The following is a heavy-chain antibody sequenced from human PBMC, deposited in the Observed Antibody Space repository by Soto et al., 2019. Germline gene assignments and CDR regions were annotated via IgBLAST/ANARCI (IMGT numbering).Heavy chain of an antibody. J-gene: IGHJ4*02. CDR2: ISPHNFNT. CDR3: ARDEGGYDILTGYYKAHHFDY. CDR1: GYTFTHFY. V-gene: IGHV1-18*01. Sequence: ASVKVSCKASGYTFTHFYITWVRQAPGQGLEWMGAISPHNFNTNYAQKFRGRVTLTTEKSTNTAYMDLRSLTSDDTAVYYCARDEGGYDILTGYYKAHHFDYWGPGVARTVST. D-gene: IGHD3-9*01.